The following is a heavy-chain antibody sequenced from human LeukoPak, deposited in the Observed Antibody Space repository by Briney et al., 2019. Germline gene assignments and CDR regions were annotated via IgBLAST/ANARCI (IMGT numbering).Heavy chain of an antibody. Sequence: ASVKVSCKASGYTFTSYYMHWVRQAPGQGLEWMGIINPSGGSTSYAQKFQGRVTMTRDTSASTAYMELSSLRSEDTAVYYCARDHRYDFWSGYYGPQPLFDPWGQGTLVTVSS. V-gene: IGHV1-46*01. CDR2: INPSGGST. CDR1: GYTFTSYY. J-gene: IGHJ5*02. D-gene: IGHD3-3*01. CDR3: ARDHRYDFWSGYYGPQPLFDP.